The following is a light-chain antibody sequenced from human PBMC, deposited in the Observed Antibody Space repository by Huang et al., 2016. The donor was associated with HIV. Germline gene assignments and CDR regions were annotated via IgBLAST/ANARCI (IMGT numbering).Light chain of an antibody. J-gene: IGKJ1*01. CDR2: LAP. V-gene: IGKV2-28*01. CDR1: QSLLHSRRFNY. Sequence: DIVMTQSPLFLSVSPGEPASISCTSSQSLLHSRRFNYLDWYRQKPGQSPHLLIYLAPKQAPGVPVRFSGSGSGTDFRLRISAVEPEDAATYYCRQSLQTPRAFGQGTRVEVK. CDR3: RQSLQTPRA.